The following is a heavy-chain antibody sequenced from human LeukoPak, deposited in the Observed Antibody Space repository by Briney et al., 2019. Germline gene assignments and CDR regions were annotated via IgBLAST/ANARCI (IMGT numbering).Heavy chain of an antibody. D-gene: IGHD6-13*01. CDR2: ISYDGSNK. CDR3: ARALYSSSCGDY. V-gene: IGHV3-30-3*01. J-gene: IGHJ4*02. Sequence: GGSLRLSCAASGFTFSSYAMHWVRQAPGKGLEWVAVISYDGSNKYYADSVKGRFTISRDNSKNTLYLQMNSLRAEDTAMYYCARALYSSSCGDYWGQGTLVTVSS. CDR1: GFTFSSYA.